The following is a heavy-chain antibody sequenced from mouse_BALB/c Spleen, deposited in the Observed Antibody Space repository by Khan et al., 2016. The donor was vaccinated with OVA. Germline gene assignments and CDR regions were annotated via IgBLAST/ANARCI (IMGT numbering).Heavy chain of an antibody. V-gene: IGHV1S81*02. CDR1: GYTFTSYY. Sequence: QVQLQQSGAELVKPGASVKLSCKASGYTFTSYYIYWVKQRPGQGLEWIGELNPSNGGTNFNEKFKNKATLTVDKSSSTTYMQLSSLTSADSAVYYCTRRGYSSFAYWGQGTLVTVSA. CDR2: LNPSNGGT. CDR3: TRRGYSSFAY. J-gene: IGHJ3*01. D-gene: IGHD1-3*01.